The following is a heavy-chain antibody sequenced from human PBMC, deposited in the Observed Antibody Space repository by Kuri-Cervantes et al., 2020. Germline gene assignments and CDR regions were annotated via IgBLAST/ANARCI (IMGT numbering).Heavy chain of an antibody. J-gene: IGHJ4*02. V-gene: IGHV4-39*07. D-gene: IGHD6-19*01. CDR2: IYHSGST. CDR1: GGSVSSSSNY. CDR3: ASRDLGWAIDY. Sequence: GSLRLSCTVSGGSVSSSSNYWGWIRQPPGKGLEWIGSIYHSGSTYYNPSLKSRVTISVDTSKNQFSLKLSSVTAADTAVYYCASRDLGWAIDYWGQGTLVTVSS.